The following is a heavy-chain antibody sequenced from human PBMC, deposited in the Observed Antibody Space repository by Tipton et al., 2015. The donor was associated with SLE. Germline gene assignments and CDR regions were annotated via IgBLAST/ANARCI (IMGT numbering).Heavy chain of an antibody. J-gene: IGHJ3*02. D-gene: IGHD5-24*01. V-gene: IGHV1-8*01. CDR2: VNPNSGNS. CDR3: ARSGREGYDRGGAFDI. CDR1: GYTFSSHD. Sequence: QLVQSGAEVKKPGASVKVSCKASGYTFSSHDINWVRQAAGQGLEWMGWVNPNSGNSGFAQKFQGRVTMTRRTSIMTAYMELSSLKSDDTAVYYCARSGREGYDRGGAFDIWGQGTTVTVSS.